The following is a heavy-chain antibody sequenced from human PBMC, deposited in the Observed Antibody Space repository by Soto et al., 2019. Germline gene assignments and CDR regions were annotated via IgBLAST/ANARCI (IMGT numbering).Heavy chain of an antibody. Sequence: QVQLVESGGGVVQPGRSLRLSCAASGFTFSSYAMHWVRQAPGKGLEWVAVISYDGSNKYYTDSVKGRFTISRDNSKNTLHLQMNSLRAADTAVYYCARPLWRDDYNWGYFDLWGRGTLVTVSS. J-gene: IGHJ2*01. V-gene: IGHV3-30-3*01. CDR2: ISYDGSNK. CDR1: GFTFSSYA. D-gene: IGHD4-4*01. CDR3: ARPLWRDDYNWGYFDL.